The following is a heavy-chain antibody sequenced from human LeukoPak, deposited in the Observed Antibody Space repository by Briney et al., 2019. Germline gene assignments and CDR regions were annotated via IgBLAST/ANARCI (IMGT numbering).Heavy chain of an antibody. CDR2: IIPIFGTA. CDR3: ARDTYYYDSSGYWSWGY. V-gene: IGHV1-69*05. CDR1: GGTFSSYA. D-gene: IGHD3-22*01. Sequence: SVKVSCKASGGTFSSYAISWVRQAPGQGLEWMGGIIPIFGTANYAQKFQGRVTITTDESTSTAYMELSSLRSEDTAVYYCARDTYYYDSSGYWSWGYWGQGTLVTVS. J-gene: IGHJ4*02.